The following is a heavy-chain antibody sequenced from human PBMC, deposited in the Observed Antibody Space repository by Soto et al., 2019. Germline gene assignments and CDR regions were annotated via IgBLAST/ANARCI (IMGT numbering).Heavy chain of an antibody. D-gene: IGHD2-15*01. Sequence: SETLSLTCTVSGGSISSGGYYWSWIRQHPGKGLEWIGYIYYSGSTYYNPSLKSRVTISVDTSKNQFSLKLSSVTAADTAVYYCARAGNRPGEWGSNWFDPWGQGTLVTVSS. J-gene: IGHJ5*02. CDR2: IYYSGST. CDR3: ARAGNRPGEWGSNWFDP. V-gene: IGHV4-31*03. CDR1: GGSISSGGYY.